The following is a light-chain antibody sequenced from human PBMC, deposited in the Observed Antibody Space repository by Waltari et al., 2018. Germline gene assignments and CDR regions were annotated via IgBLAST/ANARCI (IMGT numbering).Light chain of an antibody. CDR1: QSVSSSY. CDR2: GAS. CDR3: QQYGSSPTWT. V-gene: IGKV3-20*01. J-gene: IGKJ1*01. Sequence: EIVLTQSPGTLSLSPGERATLSCRASQSVSSSYLAWYQQKPGQPPRLLIYGASSSATGIPDRFSGSGSGTDFTLTITRLEPEDFAVYYCQQYGSSPTWTFGQGTKVDIK.